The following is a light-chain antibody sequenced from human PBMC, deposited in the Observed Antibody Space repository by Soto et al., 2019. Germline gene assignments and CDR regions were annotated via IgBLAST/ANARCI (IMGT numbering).Light chain of an antibody. J-gene: IGKJ1*01. CDR2: DAS. V-gene: IGKV1-5*01. CDR1: QNIAKY. Sequence: GDIVTITCRASQNIAKYLTWFQQKPGKAPKLLIFDASSLKGGVPSRFSGSGSGTEFTLTISSLQPDDFATYYCQQYDSYSWTFGQGTKVDIK. CDR3: QQYDSYSWT.